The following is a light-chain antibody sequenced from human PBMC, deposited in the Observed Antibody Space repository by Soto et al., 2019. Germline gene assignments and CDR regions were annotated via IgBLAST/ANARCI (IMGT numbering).Light chain of an antibody. CDR1: QSVRSSY. CDR2: AAS. J-gene: IGKJ1*01. CDR3: QQYGSSSWT. V-gene: IGKV3-20*01. Sequence: EIVLTQSPGTLSLSPGERATLSCRASQSVRSSYLAWYQQKPGQAPRLLIYAASSRAAGIPDRFTGSGSGTDFTLTISRLEPEDFAVYYCQQYGSSSWTFGQGTKVEIK.